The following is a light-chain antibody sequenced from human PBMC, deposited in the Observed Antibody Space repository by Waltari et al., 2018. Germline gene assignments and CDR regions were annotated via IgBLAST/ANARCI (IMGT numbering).Light chain of an antibody. CDR3: QKYGSAT. Sequence: EIVLTQSPGTLSLSPGERATLSCRASQSVSSTPLAWFQRRPGQAPRLLIYGASSRVSGIPDRFSGSGSGTDYILTISRLEPEDFAVYYCQKYGSATFGQGTRLEIK. CDR2: GAS. J-gene: IGKJ5*01. V-gene: IGKV3-20*01. CDR1: QSVSSTP.